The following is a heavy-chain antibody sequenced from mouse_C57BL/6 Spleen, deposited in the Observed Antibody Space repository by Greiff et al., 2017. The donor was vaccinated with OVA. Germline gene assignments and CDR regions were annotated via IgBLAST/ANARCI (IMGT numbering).Heavy chain of an antibody. CDR3: ARESYGSSYYAMDY. J-gene: IGHJ4*01. CDR2: ISNLAYSI. V-gene: IGHV5-15*01. D-gene: IGHD1-1*01. CDR1: GFTFSDYG. Sequence: EVMLVESGGGLVQPGGSLKLSCAASGFTFSDYGMAWVRQAPRKGPEWVAFISNLAYSIYYADTVTGRFTISRENAKNTLYLEMSSLRSEDTAMYYCARESYGSSYYAMDYWGQGTSVTVSS.